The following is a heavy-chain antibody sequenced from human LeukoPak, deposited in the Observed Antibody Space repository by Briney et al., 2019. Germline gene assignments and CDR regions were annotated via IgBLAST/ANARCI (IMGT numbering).Heavy chain of an antibody. CDR2: INHSGST. Sequence: PSGTLSLTCAVYGGSFSGYYWSWIRQPPGKGLEWIGEINHSGSTNYNPSLKSRVTISVDTSKNQFSLKLSSVTAADTAVYYCARGSPLWFGPYYFDYWGQGTLVTVSS. D-gene: IGHD3-10*01. CDR3: ARGSPLWFGPYYFDY. J-gene: IGHJ4*02. CDR1: GGSFSGYY. V-gene: IGHV4-34*01.